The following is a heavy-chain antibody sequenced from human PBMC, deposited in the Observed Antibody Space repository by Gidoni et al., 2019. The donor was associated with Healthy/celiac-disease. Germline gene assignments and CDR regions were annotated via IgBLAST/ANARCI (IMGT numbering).Heavy chain of an antibody. CDR3: ARDVLYYYDSSGYHYTNRKTFDI. CDR1: GGSISSGDYY. D-gene: IGHD3-22*01. V-gene: IGHV4-30-4*01. J-gene: IGHJ3*02. CDR2: IYYSGST. Sequence: QVQLQESGPGLVKPSQTLSLTCTVSGGSISSGDYYWSWIRQPPGKGLEWIGYIYYSGSTYYNPSLKSRVTISVDTSKNQFSLKLSSVTAADTAVYYCARDVLYYYDSSGYHYTNRKTFDIWGQGTMVTVSS.